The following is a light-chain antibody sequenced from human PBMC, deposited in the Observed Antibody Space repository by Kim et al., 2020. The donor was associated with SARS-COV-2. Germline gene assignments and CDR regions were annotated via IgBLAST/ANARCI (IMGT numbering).Light chain of an antibody. Sequence: SASTGDRVTITCRASQGISSYLAWYQQKPGKAPKLLIYAASTLQSGVPSRFSGSGSGTDFTLTISCLQSEDCATYYCQQYYSYPYTFGQGTKLEI. CDR3: QQYYSYPYT. V-gene: IGKV1-8*01. CDR1: QGISSY. J-gene: IGKJ2*01. CDR2: AAS.